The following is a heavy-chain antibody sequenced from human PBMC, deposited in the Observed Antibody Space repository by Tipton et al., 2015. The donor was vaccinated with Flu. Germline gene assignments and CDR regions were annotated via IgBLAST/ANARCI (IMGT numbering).Heavy chain of an antibody. CDR2: ISSSGDTK. CDR1: GFTFRNYE. CDR3: ATVPVGMIMHYYGRDV. V-gene: IGHV3-48*03. Sequence: SLRLSCAASGFTFRNYEMNWVRQAPGKGLEWVSFISSSGDTKYYADSVKGRFTISRDTAKDLLYLQMNRLRAEDTDIYYCATVPVGMIMHYYGRDVGGQGSSGNVSS. D-gene: IGHD3-3*01. J-gene: IGHJ6*01.